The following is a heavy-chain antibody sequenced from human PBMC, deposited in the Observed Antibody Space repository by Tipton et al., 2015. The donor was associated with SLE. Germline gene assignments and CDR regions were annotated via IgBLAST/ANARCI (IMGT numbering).Heavy chain of an antibody. Sequence: TLSLTCTVSGGSISSYYWSWIRQPPGKGLEWIGNIYYTGRTNYNPSLKSRVTISLDTSKNQFSLKLSSVAAADTAVYYCARDRGIAARPSYYYYYMDVWGKGTTVTVSS. D-gene: IGHD6-6*01. V-gene: IGHV4-59*01. J-gene: IGHJ6*03. CDR2: IYYTGRT. CDR3: ARDRGIAARPSYYYYYMDV. CDR1: GGSISSYY.